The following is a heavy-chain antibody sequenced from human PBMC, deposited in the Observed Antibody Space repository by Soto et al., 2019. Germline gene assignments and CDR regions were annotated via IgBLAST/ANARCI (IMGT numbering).Heavy chain of an antibody. J-gene: IGHJ3*02. D-gene: IGHD1-26*01. V-gene: IGHV1-2*04. CDR2: INPNSGGT. Sequence: QVQLVQSGAEVKKPGASVKVSCKASGYTFTGHYMHWVRQAPGQGLEWMGWINPNSGGTVYAQKFQGWVTMTRDTSISTAYMELSRPTSDDTAIYYCVRLVGVGATYSDGFDIWGQGTMVTVSS. CDR1: GYTFTGHY. CDR3: VRLVGVGATYSDGFDI.